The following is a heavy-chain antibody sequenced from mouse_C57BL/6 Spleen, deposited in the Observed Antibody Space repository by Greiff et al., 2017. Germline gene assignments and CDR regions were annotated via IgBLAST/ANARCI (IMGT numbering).Heavy chain of an antibody. CDR1: GYAFSSSW. CDR2: IYPGDGDT. Sequence: VQLQQSGPELVKPGASVKISCKASGYAFSSSWMNWVKQRPGKGLEWIGRIYPGDGDTNYNGKFKGKATLTADKSSSTAYMQLSSLTSEDSAVYFCARDWDEGGFDYWGQGTTLTVSS. J-gene: IGHJ2*01. V-gene: IGHV1-82*01. D-gene: IGHD4-1*01. CDR3: ARDWDEGGFDY.